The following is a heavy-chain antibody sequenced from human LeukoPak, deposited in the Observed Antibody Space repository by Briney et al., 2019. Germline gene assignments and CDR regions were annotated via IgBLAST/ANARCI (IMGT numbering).Heavy chain of an antibody. D-gene: IGHD7-27*01. V-gene: IGHV3-23*01. CDR3: AKMFLKLGADY. J-gene: IGHJ4*02. CDR1: GFTFSNYG. Sequence: GGSLRLSCAASGFTFSNYGMSWVRQAPGKGLEWVSSISGSGGSTYYADSVKGRFTISRDNSKNTLYLQTSSLRAEDTSVYYCAKMFLKLGADYWGQGTLVTASS. CDR2: ISGSGGST.